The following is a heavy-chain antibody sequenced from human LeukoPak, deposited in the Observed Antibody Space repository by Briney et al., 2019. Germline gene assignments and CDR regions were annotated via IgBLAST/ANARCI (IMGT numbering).Heavy chain of an antibody. CDR3: AREGVEMATTSDY. CDR2: IYHSGST. Sequence: SGTLFLTCAVSGGSISSSTWWRWVRQPPGKGLVWIGEIYHSGSTIYNPSLKSRVTISVDKSKNQFSLKLSSVTAADTAVYYCAREGVEMATTSDYWGQGTLVTVSS. V-gene: IGHV4-4*02. D-gene: IGHD5-24*01. CDR1: GGSISSSTW. J-gene: IGHJ4*02.